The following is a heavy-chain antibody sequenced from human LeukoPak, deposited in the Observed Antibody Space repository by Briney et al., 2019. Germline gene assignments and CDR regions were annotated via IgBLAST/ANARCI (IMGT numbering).Heavy chain of an antibody. D-gene: IGHD2-8*01. CDR3: ARIMVYAFDY. V-gene: IGHV4-39*01. J-gene: IGHJ4*02. CDR2: IYYSGST. CDR1: GGSISSSSYY. Sequence: SETLSLTCTVSGGSISSSSYYWGWIRQPPGKGLEWIGSIYYSGSTYYNPPLKSRVTISVDTSKNQFSLKLSSVTAADTAVYYCARIMVYAFDYWGQGTLVTVSS.